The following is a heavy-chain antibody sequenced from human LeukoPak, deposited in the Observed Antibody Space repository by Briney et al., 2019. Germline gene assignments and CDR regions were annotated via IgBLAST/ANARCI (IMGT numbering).Heavy chain of an antibody. D-gene: IGHD3-10*01. CDR3: ARELFDFDY. Sequence: HPGGSLRLSCAPSGFTFDNFAMTWVRQAPGKGLEWVSEITGGGGSTYYADSVKGRFTISRDNSKNTLYLQMNSLRAEDTAIYYCARELFDFDYWGQGTLVTVSS. CDR2: ITGGGGST. J-gene: IGHJ4*02. CDR1: GFTFDNFA. V-gene: IGHV3-23*01.